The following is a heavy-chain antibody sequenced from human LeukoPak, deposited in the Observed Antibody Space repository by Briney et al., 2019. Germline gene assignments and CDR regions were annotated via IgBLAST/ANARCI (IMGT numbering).Heavy chain of an antibody. Sequence: SETLSLTCAVYGGSFSGYYWSWIRQPPGKGLEWIGEINHSGSTNYNPSLKSRVTISVDTSKNQFSLKLSSVTAADTAVYYCAGYSSSWYGGGFDPWGQGTLVTVSS. CDR1: GGSFSGYY. CDR3: AGYSSSWYGGGFDP. V-gene: IGHV4-34*01. D-gene: IGHD6-13*01. J-gene: IGHJ5*02. CDR2: INHSGST.